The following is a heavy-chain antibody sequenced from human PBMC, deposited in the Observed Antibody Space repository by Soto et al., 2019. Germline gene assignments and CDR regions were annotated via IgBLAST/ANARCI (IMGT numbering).Heavy chain of an antibody. J-gene: IGHJ4*02. D-gene: IGHD4-17*01. CDR3: ARRDGANFDY. CDR2: SYYSGST. V-gene: IGHV4-59*08. CDR1: GGSISSYY. Sequence: QVQLQESGPGLVKPSETLSLTCTVSGGSISSYYWSWIRQPPGKGLEWIGYSYYSGSTNYNPSLKSRVTLSVDTSKNQFSLKCGSATAADTAVYYCARRDGANFDYWGQGTLVTVSS.